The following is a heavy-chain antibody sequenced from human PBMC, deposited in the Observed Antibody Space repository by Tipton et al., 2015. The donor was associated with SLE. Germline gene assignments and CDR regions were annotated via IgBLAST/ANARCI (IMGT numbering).Heavy chain of an antibody. V-gene: IGHV4-39*07. CDR1: GGSISSSYY. D-gene: IGHD2-15*01. Sequence: TLSLTCTVSGGSISSSYYWGWIRQSPGKGLEWIGSISYTGSTYYNPSLKSRVTISVDMSKNQFSLKLTSVTAADTAVYYCARAIDCSRGNCFSSLDSWGQGTLVAVSA. CDR3: ARAIDCSRGNCFSSLDS. CDR2: ISYTGST. J-gene: IGHJ4*02.